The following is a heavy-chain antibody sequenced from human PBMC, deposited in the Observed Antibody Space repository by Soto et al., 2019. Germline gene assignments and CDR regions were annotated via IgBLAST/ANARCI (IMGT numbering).Heavy chain of an antibody. CDR2: INHSGST. J-gene: IGHJ5*02. V-gene: IGHV4-34*01. CDR3: ARGPIAVAGNWFDP. D-gene: IGHD6-19*01. CDR1: GGSFSGYY. Sequence: QVQLQQWGAGLLKPSETLSLTCAVYGGSFSGYYWSWIRQPPGKGLEWIGEINHSGSTNYNPCLKSRVTISVDTSKNQFSLKLSSVPAADTAVYYCARGPIAVAGNWFDPWGQGTLVTVSS.